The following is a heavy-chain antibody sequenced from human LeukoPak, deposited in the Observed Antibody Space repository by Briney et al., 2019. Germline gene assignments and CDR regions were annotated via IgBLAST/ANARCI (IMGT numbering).Heavy chain of an antibody. CDR2: ISSSSSTI. CDR1: GFTFSSYS. D-gene: IGHD3-22*01. Sequence: PGGSLRLSCAASGFTFSSYSMNWVRQAPGKGLEWVSYISSSSSTIYYADSVKGRFTISRDNAKNSLYLQMNSLRAEDTAVYYCARDLESRYYDSSGYFAYWGQGTLVTVSS. CDR3: ARDLESRYYDSSGYFAY. V-gene: IGHV3-48*01. J-gene: IGHJ4*02.